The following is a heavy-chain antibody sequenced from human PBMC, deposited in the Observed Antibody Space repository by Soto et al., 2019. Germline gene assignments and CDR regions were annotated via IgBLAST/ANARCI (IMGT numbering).Heavy chain of an antibody. V-gene: IGHV3-74*01. CDR2: VNEYDTEK. J-gene: IGHJ4*02. D-gene: IGHD2-21*01. CDR3: ARGAVVTRGIEY. CDR1: GFIFSDSW. Sequence: EVQLVESGGGLVQPGGSLRLSCVASGFIFSDSWMHWVRQAPGKGLVWVSRVNEYDTEKNYADSVKGRFTISRDNARDTVYLQTDSLRAEDTAVYYGARGAVVTRGIEYWGQGTLGSVSS.